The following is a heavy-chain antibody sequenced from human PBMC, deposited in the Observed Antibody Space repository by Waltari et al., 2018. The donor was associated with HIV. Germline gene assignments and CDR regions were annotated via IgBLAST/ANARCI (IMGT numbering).Heavy chain of an antibody. D-gene: IGHD5-12*01. J-gene: IGHJ4*02. V-gene: IGHV3-33*01. CDR1: GFTFSSYG. Sequence: QVQLVESGGGVVQPGRSLRLSCAASGFTFSSYGMHWVRQAPGKGVEWVAVIWYDGSNKYYADAVKGRFIISRDNSENKLYLEMNSLRVEDTAVYYCARRDGYNLVDFWGQGTLVTVSS. CDR2: IWYDGSNK. CDR3: ARRDGYNLVDF.